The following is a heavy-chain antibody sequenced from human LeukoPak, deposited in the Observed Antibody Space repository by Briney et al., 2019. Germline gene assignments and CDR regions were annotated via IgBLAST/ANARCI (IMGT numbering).Heavy chain of an antibody. D-gene: IGHD3-22*01. J-gene: IGHJ6*02. CDR2: IPYDGSNK. V-gene: IGHV3-30*18. Sequence: GGSLRLSCAASGFTFSSYGMHWVRQAPGKGLEWVAVIPYDGSNKYYADSVKGRFTISRDNSKNTLYLQMNSLRAEDTAVYYCAKAEYYYDSSGYPLLYYGMDVWGQGTTVTVSS. CDR1: GFTFSSYG. CDR3: AKAEYYYDSSGYPLLYYGMDV.